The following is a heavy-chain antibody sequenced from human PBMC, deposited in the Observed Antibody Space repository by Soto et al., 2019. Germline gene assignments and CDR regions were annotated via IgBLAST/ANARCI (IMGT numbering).Heavy chain of an antibody. CDR1: GYTFTSYY. V-gene: IGHV1-46*01. D-gene: IGHD3-3*01. CDR3: ARDDSIFGVVTPANWFDP. Sequence: GASVKVSCKASGYTFTSYYMHWVRQAPGQGLEWVGIINPSGGSTSYAQKFQGRVTMTRDTSTSTVYMELSSLRSEDTAVYYCARDDSIFGVVTPANWFDPWGQGTLVTVSS. CDR2: INPSGGST. J-gene: IGHJ5*02.